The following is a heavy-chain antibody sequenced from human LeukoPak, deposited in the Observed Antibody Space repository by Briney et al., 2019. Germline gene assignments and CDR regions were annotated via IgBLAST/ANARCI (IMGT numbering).Heavy chain of an antibody. CDR2: INPNSGGT. CDR3: ARSQYDVLTGSPDY. D-gene: IGHD3-9*01. CDR1: GYTFAGCY. Sequence: ASVKVSCKASGYTFAGCYMHWVRQAPGQGLEWMGWINPNSGGTNYAQTFQGRVTVTSDTTISTAYMELSRLTSDDTAVCYCARSQYDVLTGSPDYWGQGTLVTVSS. J-gene: IGHJ4*02. V-gene: IGHV1-2*02.